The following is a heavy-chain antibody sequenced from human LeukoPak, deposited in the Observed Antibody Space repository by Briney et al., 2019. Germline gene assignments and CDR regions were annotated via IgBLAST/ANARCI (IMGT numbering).Heavy chain of an antibody. D-gene: IGHD3-10*01. CDR1: GFTFSSYN. Sequence: GGSLRLSCAASGFTFSSYNMNWVRQAPGKGLEWVSSVSRSGNYIYYADSVRGRFTISRDNAKNSLYLQMNSLRAEDTAVYYCAFPRYDLGSYSLFYLWGQGTLVTVSS. CDR3: AFPRYDLGSYSLFYL. V-gene: IGHV3-21*01. J-gene: IGHJ4*01. CDR2: VSRSGNYI.